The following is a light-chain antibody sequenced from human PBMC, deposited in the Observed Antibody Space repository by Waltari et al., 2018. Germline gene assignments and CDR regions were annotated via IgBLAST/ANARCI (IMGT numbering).Light chain of an antibody. J-gene: IGLJ3*02. CDR1: ALPREF. Sequence: SYELTQPPSVSVSPGQTARITCPGDALPREFTSWYQQKPGQAPILLMFRDTGRPAGSPERFSGSTSGTLVTLTITGVQAEDEADYYCQSTDSSGSFVVFGGGTKLTVL. CDR2: RDT. V-gene: IGLV3-25*03. CDR3: QSTDSSGSFVV.